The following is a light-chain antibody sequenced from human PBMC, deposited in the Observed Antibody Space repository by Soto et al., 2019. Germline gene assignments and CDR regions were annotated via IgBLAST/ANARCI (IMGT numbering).Light chain of an antibody. Sequence: IVMTQSPATLSLSPGERATLSCGASQSVSSYLAWYQQKPGQAPRLLIYDASNRATGIPARFSGSGSGTDFTLTISSLEPEDFAVYYCQQRSNCPPITFGQGTRLEI. CDR1: QSVSSY. CDR2: DAS. CDR3: QQRSNCPPIT. V-gene: IGKV3-11*01. J-gene: IGKJ5*01.